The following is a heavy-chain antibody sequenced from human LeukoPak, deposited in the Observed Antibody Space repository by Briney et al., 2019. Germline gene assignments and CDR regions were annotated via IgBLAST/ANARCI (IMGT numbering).Heavy chain of an antibody. CDR2: IYYSGST. CDR1: GGSISSSSYY. V-gene: IGHV4-39*07. D-gene: IGHD3-16*01. J-gene: IGHJ4*02. Sequence: SETLSLTCTVSGGSISSSSYYWGWIRQPPGKGLEWIGSIYYSGSTYYNPSLKSRVTISVDTSKNQCSLKLSSVTAADTAVYYCARDRSLGELTTESPSFDYWGQGTLVTVSS. CDR3: ARDRSLGELTTESPSFDY.